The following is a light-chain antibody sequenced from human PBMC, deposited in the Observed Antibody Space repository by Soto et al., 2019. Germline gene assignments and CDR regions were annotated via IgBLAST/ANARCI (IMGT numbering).Light chain of an antibody. V-gene: IGKV1-5*01. Sequence: QKGPTLSNGAGFVGEKFTITCVASQSISSSLAWYQQKPGRAPELLIYDASNLESGVPSRFSGSGSGTEFTLTISSLQPDDFATYYCQQYISYSNTFGQGSKVDIK. J-gene: IGKJ2*01. CDR1: QSISSS. CDR3: QQYISYSNT. CDR2: DAS.